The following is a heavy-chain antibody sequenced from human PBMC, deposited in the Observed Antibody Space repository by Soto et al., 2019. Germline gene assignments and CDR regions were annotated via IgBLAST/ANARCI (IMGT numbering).Heavy chain of an antibody. D-gene: IGHD3-16*01. J-gene: IGHJ6*02. V-gene: IGHV1-18*01. CDR1: GYIFVNYG. CDR3: VMLDNYVTPTPQDV. Sequence: QVKLVQSGDEVKKPGASVKVSCKASGYIFVNYGIAWVRQAPGQGLEWMGWISPYTGNTHSASKVQGRLTMTTDTSPSTAYMDLGSLPSDDTALSYCVMLDNYVTPTPQDVWGQGTTVTVSS. CDR2: ISPYTGNT.